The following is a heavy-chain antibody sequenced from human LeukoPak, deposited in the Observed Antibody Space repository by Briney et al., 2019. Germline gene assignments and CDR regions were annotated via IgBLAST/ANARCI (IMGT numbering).Heavy chain of an antibody. V-gene: IGHV4-34*01. Sequence: SETLSLTCAVYGGSFSGYYWSWIRQPPGKGLEWIGEINHSGSTNYNPSLKSRGTISVDTSKNQFSLKLSSVTAADTAVYYCARGPGKQWLARGTYYFDYWGQGTLVTVSS. D-gene: IGHD6-19*01. J-gene: IGHJ4*02. CDR2: INHSGST. CDR1: GGSFSGYY. CDR3: ARGPGKQWLARGTYYFDY.